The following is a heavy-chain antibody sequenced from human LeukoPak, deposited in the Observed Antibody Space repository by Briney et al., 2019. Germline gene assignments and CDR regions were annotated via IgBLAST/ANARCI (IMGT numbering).Heavy chain of an antibody. J-gene: IGHJ4*02. CDR1: GFTFSSYS. CDR2: ISSSSSYI. D-gene: IGHD3-10*01. Sequence: PGGSLRLSCAASGFTFSSYSMNWVRQAPGKGLEWVSSISSSSSYIYYADSVKGRFTISRDNAKNSLYLQMNSLRAEDTAVYYCASYGSGSYIIDYWGQGTLVTVSS. V-gene: IGHV3-21*01. CDR3: ASYGSGSYIIDY.